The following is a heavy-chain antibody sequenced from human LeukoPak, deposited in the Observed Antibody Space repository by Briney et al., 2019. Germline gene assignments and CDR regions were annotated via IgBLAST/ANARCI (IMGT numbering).Heavy chain of an antibody. D-gene: IGHD4-23*01. V-gene: IGHV3-64*01. CDR3: ARDLYGGKACYYGMDV. CDR2: ISSNGGST. J-gene: IGHJ6*02. Sequence: GGSLRLSCAASAFTFCSFDMQWVRQAPGKGLEYVSAISSNGGSTYYANSVKGRFTISRDNSKNTPDLQMGSLRAEDMAVYYCARDLYGGKACYYGMDVWGRGTTVTVSS. CDR1: AFTFCSFD.